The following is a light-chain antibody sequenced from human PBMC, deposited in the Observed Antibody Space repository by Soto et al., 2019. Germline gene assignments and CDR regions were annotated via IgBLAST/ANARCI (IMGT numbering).Light chain of an antibody. V-gene: IGKV3-20*01. Sequence: EIVLTQSPGTLSLSPGERATLSCRASQSVSSSNLAWYQQKPGQAPRLLIYGASSRATGIPDRFSGSGSGTDFTLTISRLEPEDFAVYYCQQYGSSFSWTFGQGTKVEIK. CDR3: QQYGSSFSWT. J-gene: IGKJ1*01. CDR2: GAS. CDR1: QSVSSSN.